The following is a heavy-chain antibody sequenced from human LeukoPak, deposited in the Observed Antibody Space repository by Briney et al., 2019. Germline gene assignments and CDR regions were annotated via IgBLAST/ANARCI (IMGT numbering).Heavy chain of an antibody. D-gene: IGHD2-21*02. CDR2: IIPIFGTA. J-gene: IGHJ1*01. CDR1: GGTFSSYA. CDR3: ARDSREYCGGDCYSQYVRH. V-gene: IGHV1-69*13. Sequence: ASVRLSCTASGGTFSSYAISWVRQAPGQGLEWMGGIIPIFGTANYAQKFQGRVTITADESTSTAYMQLSSLRSEDTAVYYCARDSREYCGGDCYSQYVRHWGKGTLVPV.